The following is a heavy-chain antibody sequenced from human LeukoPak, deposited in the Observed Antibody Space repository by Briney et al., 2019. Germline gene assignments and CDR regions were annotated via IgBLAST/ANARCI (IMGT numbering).Heavy chain of an antibody. V-gene: IGHV4-4*07. J-gene: IGHJ4*02. D-gene: IGHD3-9*01. CDR1: GGSISSYY. CDR3: ARFDWLLGPYYFDY. Sequence: SETLSLTCTVSGGSISSYYWSWIRQPAGKGLEWIGRIYTSGSTNYNPSLKSRVTMSVDTSKNQFSLKLSSVTAADTAVYYCARFDWLLGPYYFDYWGQGTLVTVSS. CDR2: IYTSGST.